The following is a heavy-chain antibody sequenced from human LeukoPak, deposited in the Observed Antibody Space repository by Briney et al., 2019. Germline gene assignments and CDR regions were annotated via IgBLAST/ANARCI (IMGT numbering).Heavy chain of an antibody. V-gene: IGHV1-2*02. CDR2: INPNSGGT. J-gene: IGHJ4*02. Sequence: ASVKVSCKASGYTFIGYYMHWVRQAPGQGLEWMGWINPNSGGTNYAQKFQGRVTMTRDTSISTAYMELSRLRSDDTAVYYCARASGSYYYFDYWGQGTLVTVSS. D-gene: IGHD1-26*01. CDR3: ARASGSYYYFDY. CDR1: GYTFIGYY.